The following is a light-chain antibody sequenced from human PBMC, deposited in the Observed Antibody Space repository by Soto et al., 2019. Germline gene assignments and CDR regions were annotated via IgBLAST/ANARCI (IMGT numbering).Light chain of an antibody. Sequence: QSVLTQPPSVSGAPGQRVTISCTGSSSNIGAGYDVHWYQQLPGTAPKLLIYGNSNRPSGVPDRFSGSKSGTSASLAITGLQAEDEADYYCQSYASSLSGSRVFGTGTKVT. CDR2: GNS. V-gene: IGLV1-40*01. CDR3: QSYASSLSGSRV. CDR1: SSNIGAGYD. J-gene: IGLJ1*01.